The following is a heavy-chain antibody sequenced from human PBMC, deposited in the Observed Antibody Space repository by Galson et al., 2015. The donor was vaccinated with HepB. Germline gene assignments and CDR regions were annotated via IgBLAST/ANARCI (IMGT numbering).Heavy chain of an antibody. CDR3: ARLIDAYCGGDCPNWFDP. CDR2: VSSSSSTI. CDR1: GFTFSSYS. Sequence: LRLSCAASGFTFSSYSMNWVRQAPGKGLEWVSYVSSSSSTIYYADSVKGRFTISRDNAKNSLYLQMNSLRAEDTAVYYCARLIDAYCGGDCPNWFDPWGQGTLVTVSS. D-gene: IGHD2-21*01. V-gene: IGHV3-48*01. J-gene: IGHJ5*02.